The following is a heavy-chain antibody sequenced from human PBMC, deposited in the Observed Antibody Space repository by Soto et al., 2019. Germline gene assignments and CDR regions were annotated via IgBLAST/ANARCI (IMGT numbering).Heavy chain of an antibody. D-gene: IGHD3-22*01. CDR3: VSSPGYDSSGGGAFDI. CDR1: GGSISSGGYY. V-gene: IGHV4-30-4*01. CDR2: IYYSGST. Sequence: SETLSLTCAVSGGSISSGGYYWSWIRQHPGKGLEWIGYIYYSGSTYYNPSLKSRVTISVDTSKNQFSLKLSSVTAADTAVYYCVSSPGYDSSGGGAFDIWGQGTMVTVSS. J-gene: IGHJ3*02.